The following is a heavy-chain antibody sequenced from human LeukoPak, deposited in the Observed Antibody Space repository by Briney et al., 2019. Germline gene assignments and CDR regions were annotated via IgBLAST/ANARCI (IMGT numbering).Heavy chain of an antibody. J-gene: IGHJ4*02. CDR1: GFTFSSYG. Sequence: GGSLRLSCAASGFTFSSYGMHWVRQAPGKGLEWVAFIRYDGGNKYYADSVKGRFTISRDNSKNTLYLQMNSLRAEDTAVYYCAKDLRYYDSSGYSVVALDYWGQGTLVTVSS. CDR3: AKDLRYYDSSGYSVVALDY. V-gene: IGHV3-30*02. D-gene: IGHD3-22*01. CDR2: IRYDGGNK.